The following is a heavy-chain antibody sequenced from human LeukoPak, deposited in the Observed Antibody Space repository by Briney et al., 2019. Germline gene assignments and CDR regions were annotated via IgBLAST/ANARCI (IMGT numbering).Heavy chain of an antibody. Sequence: GGSLRLSCAVSGFTFSSYWMSWVRQAQGKGLEGVANIKDDGSEKYYVDSMKGRFTISRDNAKNSLYLQMNSLRAEDTAVYYCARRLSGSYYAYFDCWGQGTLVTVSS. V-gene: IGHV3-7*01. D-gene: IGHD1-26*01. J-gene: IGHJ4*02. CDR3: ARRLSGSYYAYFDC. CDR2: IKDDGSEK. CDR1: GFTFSSYW.